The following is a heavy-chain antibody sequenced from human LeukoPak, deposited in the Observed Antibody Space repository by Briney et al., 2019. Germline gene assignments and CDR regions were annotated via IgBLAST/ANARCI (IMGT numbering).Heavy chain of an antibody. V-gene: IGHV1-18*01. CDR2: IRVYNGNT. J-gene: IGHJ4*02. D-gene: IGHD6-19*01. CDR1: GYTFTSYG. Sequence: ASVKVSCKASGYTFTSYGINWVRQAPGQGLEWMGWIRVYNGNTNYAQKLQGRVTMTTGTSTSTAYMELRSLRSDDTAVYYCARGAVAGTYFDYWGQGTLVTVSS. CDR3: ARGAVAGTYFDY.